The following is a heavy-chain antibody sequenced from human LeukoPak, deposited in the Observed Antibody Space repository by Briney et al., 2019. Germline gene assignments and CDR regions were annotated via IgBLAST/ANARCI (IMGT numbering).Heavy chain of an antibody. Sequence: GGSLRLSCAASGFTFSDAWMHWVRQAPGKGLEWVSHITASGTAMFYADSVKGRFTISRDNAKNSLYLQMNSLRDEDTAVYYCASSGSYRFDYWGQGTLVTVSS. J-gene: IGHJ4*02. D-gene: IGHD1-26*01. CDR1: GFTFSDAW. CDR2: ITASGTAM. V-gene: IGHV3-48*02. CDR3: ASSGSYRFDY.